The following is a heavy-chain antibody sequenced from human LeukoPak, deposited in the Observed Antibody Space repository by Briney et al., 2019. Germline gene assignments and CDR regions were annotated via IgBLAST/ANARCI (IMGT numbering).Heavy chain of an antibody. J-gene: IGHJ6*03. D-gene: IGHD3-3*01. CDR2: VNHSGST. CDR3: ARALYYDFWSYMDV. Sequence: SETLCLTCAVYGGSFSGYYWSWIRQPPGKGLEWIGEVNHSGSTNYNPSLKSRVTISVDTSKNQFSLKLSSVTAADTAVYYCARALYYDFWSYMDVWGKGTTVTVSS. CDR1: GGSFSGYY. V-gene: IGHV4-34*01.